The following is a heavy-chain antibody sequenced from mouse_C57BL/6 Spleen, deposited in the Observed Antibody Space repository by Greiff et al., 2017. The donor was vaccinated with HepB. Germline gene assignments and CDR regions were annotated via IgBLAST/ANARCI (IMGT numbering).Heavy chain of an antibody. D-gene: IGHD4-1*01. Sequence: EVKVVESGGGLVKPGGSLKLSCAASGFTFSSYAMSWVRQTPEKRLEWVATISDGGSYTYYPDNVKGRFTISRDNAKNNLYLQMSHLKSEDTAMYYCARDAPGVYWGQGTTLTVSS. CDR2: ISDGGSYT. V-gene: IGHV5-4*01. CDR3: ARDAPGVY. J-gene: IGHJ2*01. CDR1: GFTFSSYA.